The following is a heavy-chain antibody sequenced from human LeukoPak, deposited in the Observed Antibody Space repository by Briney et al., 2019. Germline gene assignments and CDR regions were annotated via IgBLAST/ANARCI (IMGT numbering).Heavy chain of an antibody. CDR2: IGTAGDT. D-gene: IGHD3-10*01. Sequence: QRGGSLRLSCAASGFTFSSYDMHWVRQATGQGLEWVAAIGTAGDTYYPGSVRGRFTFSRDNGKNSLYLQMNNLRAGDTAVYYCARGSGTKFDYWGQGTLVTVSS. J-gene: IGHJ4*02. V-gene: IGHV3-13*01. CDR3: ARGSGTKFDY. CDR1: GFTFSSYD.